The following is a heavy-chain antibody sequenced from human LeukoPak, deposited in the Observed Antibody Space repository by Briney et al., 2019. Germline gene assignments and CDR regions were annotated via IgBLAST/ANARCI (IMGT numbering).Heavy chain of an antibody. D-gene: IGHD4/OR15-4a*01. CDR1: GFTFSSTW. V-gene: IGHV3-74*01. J-gene: IGHJ4*02. Sequence: GGSLRLSCAASGFTFSSTWMHWFRQGAGKGLVWVSRITSDGRTTIYADSVKGRFSISRDNAKNTLYLQMNSLRAEDTAVYYCARRAGAYSHPYDYWGQGTLVTVSS. CDR3: ARRAGAYSHPYDY. CDR2: ITSDGRTT.